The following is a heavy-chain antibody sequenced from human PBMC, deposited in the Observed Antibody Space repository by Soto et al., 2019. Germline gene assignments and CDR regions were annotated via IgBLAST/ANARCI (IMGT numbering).Heavy chain of an antibody. Sequence: PGGSLRLSCAASKFTFSRYWMSWVRQAPGKGLEWVANIKQDGSEKYYVDSVKGRFTISRDNAKNSLFLQMNSLRAEDTAMYYCAREGLSSGWFYAFDIWGQGTLVTV. CDR1: KFTFSRYW. D-gene: IGHD6-19*01. CDR2: IKQDGSEK. CDR3: AREGLSSGWFYAFDI. J-gene: IGHJ3*02. V-gene: IGHV3-7*01.